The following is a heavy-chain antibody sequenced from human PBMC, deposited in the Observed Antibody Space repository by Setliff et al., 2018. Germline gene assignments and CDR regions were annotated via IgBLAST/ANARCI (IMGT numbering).Heavy chain of an antibody. CDR2: IYIGGSA. V-gene: IGHV4-4*07. CDR1: GYSISSGYY. CDR3: AREQWLDPPGYYYMDV. D-gene: IGHD6-19*01. J-gene: IGHJ6*03. Sequence: PSETLSLTCAVSGYSISSGYYWSWIRQPAGKGLEWIGHIYIGGSANYNPSLKSRVTMSIDTSKNRFSLKLNSVTAADMAVYYCAREQWLDPPGYYYMDVWAKGTTVTVS.